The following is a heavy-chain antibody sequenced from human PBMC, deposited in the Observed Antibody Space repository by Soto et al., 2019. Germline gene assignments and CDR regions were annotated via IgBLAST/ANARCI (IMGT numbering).Heavy chain of an antibody. CDR2: INHSGST. J-gene: IGHJ6*03. D-gene: IGHD2-2*01. CDR3: ARGRRYIGYCSSTSCSYYYMDV. V-gene: IGHV4-34*01. Sequence: SETLSLTCAVYGWSFSGYYWSWIRQPPGKGLEWIGEINHSGSTNYNPSLKSRVTISVDTSKNQFSLKLSSVTAADTAVYYCARGRRYIGYCSSTSCSYYYMDVWGKGTTVTVSS. CDR1: GWSFSGYY.